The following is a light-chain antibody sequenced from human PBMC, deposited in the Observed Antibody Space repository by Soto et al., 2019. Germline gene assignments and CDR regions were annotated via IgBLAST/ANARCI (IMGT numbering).Light chain of an antibody. Sequence: QSVLTQPASVSGSPGQSITISCTGTSSDFSAYNYVSWFQHHPGKAPKLIIYEVNNRPSGVSHRFSGSKSGNTASLTISGLQAEDEADYYCSSYTSSSTLYVFGTGTKLTVL. CDR3: SSYTSSSTLYV. V-gene: IGLV2-14*01. CDR1: SSDFSAYNY. J-gene: IGLJ1*01. CDR2: EVN.